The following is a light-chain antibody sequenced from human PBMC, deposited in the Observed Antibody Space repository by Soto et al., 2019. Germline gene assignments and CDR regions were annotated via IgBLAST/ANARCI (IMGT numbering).Light chain of an antibody. V-gene: IGLV1-44*01. Sequence: QSVLTHPPSASGTPGQRVTIACSGSSSNIGSNTVNWYQYLPGTAPKLLIYNNNQRPSGVPDRLSGSKSATYASLAISGLQSEDEADYDCAAWDDSVNGLVCGTGTKVTVL. CDR3: AAWDDSVNGLV. CDR2: NNN. CDR1: SSNIGSNT. J-gene: IGLJ1*01.